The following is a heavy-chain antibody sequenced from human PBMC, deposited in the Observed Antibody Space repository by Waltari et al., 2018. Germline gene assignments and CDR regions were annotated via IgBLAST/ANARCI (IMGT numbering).Heavy chain of an antibody. V-gene: IGHV3-23*01. CDR3: ARYISRGRELIS. D-gene: IGHD1-7*01. CDR1: GFIFGSYA. Sequence: EEQLLASGGGLVQPGGSLRLSCVTSGFIFGSYAMTWVRQAPGKGLEWVSGVSANSDYTSYADSAKGRFTVSRDNSKNTLYLQMNSLRVEDTALYYCARYISRGRELISWGQGTLVTVSS. J-gene: IGHJ4*02. CDR2: VSANSDYT.